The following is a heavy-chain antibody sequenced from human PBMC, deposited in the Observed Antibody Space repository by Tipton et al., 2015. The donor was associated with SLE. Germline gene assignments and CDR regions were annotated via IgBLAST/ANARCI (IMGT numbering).Heavy chain of an antibody. J-gene: IGHJ2*01. CDR1: GFTVSSNY. CDR2: IYSGGST. V-gene: IGHV3-53*01. Sequence: SLRLSCAASGFTVSSNYMSWVRQAPGKGLEWVSVIYSGGSTYYADSVKGRFTISRDNAKNSLYLQMNSLRAEDTAVYYCARELQEGGYFDLWGRGTLVTVSS. CDR3: ARELQEGGYFDL. D-gene: IGHD3-16*01.